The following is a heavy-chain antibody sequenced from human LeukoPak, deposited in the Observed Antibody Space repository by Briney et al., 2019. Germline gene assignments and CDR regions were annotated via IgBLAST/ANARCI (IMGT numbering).Heavy chain of an antibody. V-gene: IGHV3-23*01. Sequence: GGSLRLSCAASGFSFSDYVMTWVRQAPGKGLEWVSSISANGGGTYYADSVKGRFTISGDNSKNTLFLQMNSLRAEDSAVYYCATDREGDPSCYYLVGGQGTLITVSS. CDR3: ATDREGDPSCYYLV. D-gene: IGHD3-22*01. CDR1: GFSFSDYV. J-gene: IGHJ4*02. CDR2: ISANGGGT.